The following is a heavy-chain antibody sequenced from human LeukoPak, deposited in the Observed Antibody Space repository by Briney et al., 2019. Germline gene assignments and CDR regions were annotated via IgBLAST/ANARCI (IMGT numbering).Heavy chain of an antibody. Sequence: PGGSLRLSCAASGFTFSSYGMNWVRQAPGKGLEWVSYIRSSSSTIYYADSVKGRFTISRDNAKNSLYLQMNSLRAEDTAVYYCARDGSGRVPEMSAPDYWGQGTLVTVSS. CDR2: IRSSSSTI. CDR3: ARDGSGRVPEMSAPDY. D-gene: IGHD3-10*01. V-gene: IGHV3-48*01. CDR1: GFTFSSYG. J-gene: IGHJ4*02.